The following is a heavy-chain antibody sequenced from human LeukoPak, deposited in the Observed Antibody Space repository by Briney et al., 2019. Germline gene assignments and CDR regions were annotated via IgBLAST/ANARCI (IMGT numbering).Heavy chain of an antibody. CDR3: ARDDRAIIVATITSFYYYYMDV. J-gene: IGHJ6*03. CDR1: GGSFSNYY. D-gene: IGHD5-12*01. CDR2: INHSGST. V-gene: IGHV4-34*01. Sequence: SETLSLTCAVYGGSFSNYYWSWIRQPPGKGLEWIGEINHSGSTNCNPSLKSRVTISVDTSKNQFSLKLSSVTAADTAVYYCARDDRAIIVATITSFYYYYMDVWGKGTTVTVSS.